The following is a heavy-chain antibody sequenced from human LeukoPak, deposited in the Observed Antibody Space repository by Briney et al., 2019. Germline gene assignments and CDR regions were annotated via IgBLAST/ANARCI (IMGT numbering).Heavy chain of an antibody. CDR1: GYTFTGYY. V-gene: IGHV1-2*02. CDR2: INPNSGGT. D-gene: IGHD2-21*01. Sequence: ASVKVSCKASGYTFTGYYMHWVRLAPGQGLEWMGWINPNSGGTNYAQKFQGRVTMTRDTSISTAYMELSRLRSDDTAVYYCAREFYCGGDCYSGFDYWGREPWSPSPQ. CDR3: AREFYCGGDCYSGFDY. J-gene: IGHJ4*02.